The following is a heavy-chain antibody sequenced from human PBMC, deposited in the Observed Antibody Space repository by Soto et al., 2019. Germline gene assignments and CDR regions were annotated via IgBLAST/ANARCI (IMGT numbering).Heavy chain of an antibody. CDR1: GYIFTSYN. Sequence: GASVKVSCKASGYIFTSYNINCVRQAAGHGLEWMGWVNPDSGHTVYAQKFQGRVTMTRDTSIGTAHMALRSLTPEDTAVYYCARYASFSQAALENSYYMDVWGKGTTVTVSS. D-gene: IGHD1-1*01. CDR2: VNPDSGHT. J-gene: IGHJ6*03. CDR3: ARYASFSQAALENSYYMDV. V-gene: IGHV1-8*02.